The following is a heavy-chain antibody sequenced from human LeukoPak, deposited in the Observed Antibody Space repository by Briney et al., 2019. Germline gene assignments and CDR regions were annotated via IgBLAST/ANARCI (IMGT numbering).Heavy chain of an antibody. CDR1: GGSFSGYY. Sequence: SETLSLTCAVYGGSFSGYYWSWIRQPPGKGLEWIGEINHSGSTNYNPSLKSRVTISVDTSKNQFSLKLSSVTAADTAVYYCARGRKRLRFLEWFPRRYYYYMDVWGKGTTVTVSS. J-gene: IGHJ6*03. CDR3: ARGRKRLRFLEWFPRRYYYYMDV. CDR2: INHSGST. V-gene: IGHV4-34*01. D-gene: IGHD3-3*01.